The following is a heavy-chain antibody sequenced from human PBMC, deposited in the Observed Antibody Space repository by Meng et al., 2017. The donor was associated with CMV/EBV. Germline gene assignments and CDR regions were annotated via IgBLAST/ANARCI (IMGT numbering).Heavy chain of an antibody. CDR2: IKSKTDGGTT. CDR1: GFTFSNAW. Sequence: EVQLVESGGGWVKPGGSLRLSCAASGFTFSNAWMSWVRQAPGKGLEWVGRIKSKTDGGTTDYAAPVKGRFTISRDDSKNTLYLQMNSLKTEDTAVYYCTTPNYYDSSGYYYWGQGTLVTVAS. J-gene: IGHJ4*02. V-gene: IGHV3-15*01. D-gene: IGHD3-22*01. CDR3: TTPNYYDSSGYYY.